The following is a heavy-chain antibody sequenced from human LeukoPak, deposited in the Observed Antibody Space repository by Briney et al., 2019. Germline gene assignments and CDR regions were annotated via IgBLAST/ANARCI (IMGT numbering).Heavy chain of an antibody. D-gene: IGHD6-13*01. V-gene: IGHV3-64D*06. CDR2: ISSEGKTT. CDR1: GFIFSPYA. J-gene: IGHJ4*02. Sequence: GSLRLSCSASGFIFSPYAMHWVRQAPGKGLEYVSSISSEGKTTYYADSVKGRFTISRDNSKNTLYLQMSSLRPEDTAVYYCVKNRWVDHWGQGTLVTVSS. CDR3: VKNRWVDH.